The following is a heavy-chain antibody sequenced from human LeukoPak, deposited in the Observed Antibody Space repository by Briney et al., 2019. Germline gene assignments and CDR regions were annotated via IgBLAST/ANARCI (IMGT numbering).Heavy chain of an antibody. V-gene: IGHV4-59*01. J-gene: IGHJ3*02. Sequence: PSETLSLTCSVSAGSISRYYWSWIRQPPGKGLEWIGYIYYSGSTNYNPSLKSRVTMSLDTSRNQFSLKLSSVTAADTAVYYCARVASGYDVFDIWGQGTMVTVSS. CDR1: AGSISRYY. D-gene: IGHD3-3*01. CDR3: ARVASGYDVFDI. CDR2: IYYSGST.